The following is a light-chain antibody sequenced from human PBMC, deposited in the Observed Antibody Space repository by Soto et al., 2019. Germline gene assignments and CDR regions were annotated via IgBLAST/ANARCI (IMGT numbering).Light chain of an antibody. V-gene: IGKV1-17*01. J-gene: IGKJ2*01. CDR2: AAS. CDR1: QGITRD. Sequence: DIQMTQSPSSLSASVGDRVSITCRASQGITRDLAWYQQKPGKAPKRLIYAASSLQSGVPSRFSGSGSGTEFTLTISSLQPENFATYYCLQHNSYPYTFGQGTRLEIK. CDR3: LQHNSYPYT.